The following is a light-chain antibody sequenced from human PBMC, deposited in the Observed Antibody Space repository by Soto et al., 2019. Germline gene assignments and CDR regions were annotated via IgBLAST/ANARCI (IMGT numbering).Light chain of an antibody. V-gene: IGKV3-15*01. J-gene: IGKJ1*01. Sequence: EIVMTQSPATLSVSPGERATLSCRASQSVNSNLAWYKQKPGQAPRLLIYGASTRATGIPARFSGSGSGTEFTLPISSLESGDFALYYCQQYNNWPPWTFGQGTKVEIK. CDR2: GAS. CDR3: QQYNNWPPWT. CDR1: QSVNSN.